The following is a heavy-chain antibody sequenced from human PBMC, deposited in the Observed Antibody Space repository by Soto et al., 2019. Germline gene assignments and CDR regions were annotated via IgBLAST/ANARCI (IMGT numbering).Heavy chain of an antibody. J-gene: IGHJ3*02. CDR2: IWYDGSNK. CDR1: GFTFSSYG. V-gene: IGHV3-33*01. Sequence: GGSLRLSCAASGFTFSSYGMHWVRQAPGKGLEWVAVIWYDGSNKYYADSVKGRFTISRDNSKNTLYLQMNSLRAEDTAVYYCARDRWLGSYYDSSGYPAGSDAFDIWRQGTMVTVSS. CDR3: ARDRWLGSYYDSSGYPAGSDAFDI. D-gene: IGHD3-22*01.